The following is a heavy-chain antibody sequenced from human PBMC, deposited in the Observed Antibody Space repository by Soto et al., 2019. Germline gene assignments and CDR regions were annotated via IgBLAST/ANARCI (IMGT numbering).Heavy chain of an antibody. CDR1: XXXXXXXX. J-gene: IGHJ4*02. Sequence: EVQLVESGXGLVKXXXXXXLXXXAXXXXXXXXXXXXVRQAPGKGLEWVGRIKSKTDGGTTDYTAPVKGRFTISRDDSKNTVYLQMNSLKIEDTALYYCTTDHPYYYDGSCYDHWGQGTLVTVSS. V-gene: IGHV3-15*07. CDR2: IKSKTDGGTT. CDR3: TTDHPYYYDGSCYDH. D-gene: IGHD3-22*01.